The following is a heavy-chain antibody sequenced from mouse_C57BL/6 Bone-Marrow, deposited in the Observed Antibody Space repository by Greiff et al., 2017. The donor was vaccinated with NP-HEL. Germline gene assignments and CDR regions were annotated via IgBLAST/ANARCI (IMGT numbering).Heavy chain of an antibody. D-gene: IGHD2-3*01. J-gene: IGHJ4*01. Sequence: DVQLVESGGGLVQPGESLKLSCESNEYEFPSHDMSWVRKTPEKRLELVAAINSDGGSTYYPDTMERRFIISRDNTKKTLYLQMSSLRSEDTALYYCARLGVYDGYYGAMAYWGQGTSVTVSS. CDR2: INSDGGST. V-gene: IGHV5-2*01. CDR1: EYEFPSHD. CDR3: ARLGVYDGYYGAMAY.